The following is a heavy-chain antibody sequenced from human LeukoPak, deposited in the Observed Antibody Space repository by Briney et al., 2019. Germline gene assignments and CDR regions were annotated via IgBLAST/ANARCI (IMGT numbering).Heavy chain of an antibody. CDR2: ISDDRIYI. D-gene: IGHD1-26*01. CDR3: ARSSGTYHFDY. Sequence: GESLRLSCAASGFSLSTYSMNWIRPAPGKGLEWVSSISDDRIYIFYADSVKGRFTISRDNAKNSLFLQLNSLRAEDTAVYYCARSSGTYHFDYWGQGTLVTVSS. CDR1: GFSLSTYS. V-gene: IGHV3-21*06. J-gene: IGHJ4*02.